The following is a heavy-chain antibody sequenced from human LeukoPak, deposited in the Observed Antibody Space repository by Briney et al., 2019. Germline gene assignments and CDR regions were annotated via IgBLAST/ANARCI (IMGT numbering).Heavy chain of an antibody. J-gene: IGHJ4*02. CDR1: GFTFSSYA. V-gene: IGHV3-64D*09. CDR2: ISSNGGST. D-gene: IGHD1/OR15-1a*01. CDR3: VKDYNWNIFHY. Sequence: GGSLRLACSASGFTFSSYAMHWVRQAPGKGREYVSAISSNGGSTYYADSVKGRFTISRDNSKNTLYLQMISLRAEDTAVYYCVKDYNWNIFHYWGQGTLVTVSS.